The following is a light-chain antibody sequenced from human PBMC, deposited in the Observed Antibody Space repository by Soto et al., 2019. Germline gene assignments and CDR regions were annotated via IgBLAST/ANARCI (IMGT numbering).Light chain of an antibody. CDR1: RSVLYKSNNKNH. J-gene: IGKJ1*01. CDR2: WAS. CDR3: QQYNGYSST. V-gene: IGKV4-1*01. Sequence: DIVMPQSPDSLALSLCESSTMNCKCSRSVLYKSNNKNHLAWYQQKPGQPPQLIIYWASTRESGVPERFSGSGSGTEFTLTISSLQPDDFATYYCQQYNGYSSTFGQGTKVDI.